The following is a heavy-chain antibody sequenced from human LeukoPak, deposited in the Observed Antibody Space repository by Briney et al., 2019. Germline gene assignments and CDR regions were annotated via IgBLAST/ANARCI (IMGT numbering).Heavy chain of an antibody. Sequence: GASVKVPCKASGYTFTGYYMHWLRQAPGQGLEWMGWINPNSGGTNYAQKFQGRVTMTSDTSISTAYMELSRLRSDDTAVYYCARDRGEMATIWSYDYWGQGTLVTVSS. V-gene: IGHV1-2*02. CDR1: GYTFTGYY. D-gene: IGHD5-24*01. CDR2: INPNSGGT. J-gene: IGHJ4*02. CDR3: ARDRGEMATIWSYDY.